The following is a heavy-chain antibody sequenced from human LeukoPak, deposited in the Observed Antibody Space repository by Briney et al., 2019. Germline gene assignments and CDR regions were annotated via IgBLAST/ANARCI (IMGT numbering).Heavy chain of an antibody. J-gene: IGHJ4*01. CDR3: ARSFRLFYRGTGFLSFDC. V-gene: IGHV3-23*01. Sequence: GGTLTLSCAASGFPFSSYSMTWIRQPPGKGLEWVSSICGGGATTYNADSERGRFTFSKDSAKHSAHLEISVLGAENTALYYCARSFRLFYRGTGFLSFDCLGQGTLVNGSS. D-gene: IGHD6-13*01. CDR1: GFPFSSYS. CDR2: ICGGGATT.